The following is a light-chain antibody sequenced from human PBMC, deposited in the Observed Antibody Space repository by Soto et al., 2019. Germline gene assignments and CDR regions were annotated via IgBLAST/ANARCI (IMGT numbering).Light chain of an antibody. CDR2: QDN. V-gene: IGLV3-1*01. J-gene: IGLJ3*02. Sequence: SYELTQPPSVSVSQGQTASITCSGDKLGDKYACWYQQKPGQSPVLVMYQDNKRPSGIPERFSASNSGNTATLTISGTQPMDEADYYCQAWDSSTVVFGGGTKLTVL. CDR1: KLGDKY. CDR3: QAWDSSTVV.